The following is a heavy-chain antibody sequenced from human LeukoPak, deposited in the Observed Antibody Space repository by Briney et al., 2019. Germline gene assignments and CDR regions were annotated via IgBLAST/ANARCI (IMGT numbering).Heavy chain of an antibody. J-gene: IGHJ4*02. Sequence: SETLSLTCTVSGGSLSGHFWSWFRRPPGKGLENIGYIHSSGSTNYNPSHKSRVTVSLEMSKNQFSLSLSSVTAADTAVYYCARDPGDTDWYNFDFWGQGILVTVSS. V-gene: IGHV4-59*11. CDR2: IHSSGST. CDR1: GGSLSGHF. CDR3: ARDPGDTDWYNFDF. D-gene: IGHD3-9*01.